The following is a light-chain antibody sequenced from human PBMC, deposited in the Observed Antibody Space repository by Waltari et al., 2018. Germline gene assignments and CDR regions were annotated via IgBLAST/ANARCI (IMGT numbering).Light chain of an antibody. CDR2: RND. J-gene: IGLJ3*02. CDR3: AAWDDSLRGFIM. V-gene: IGLV1-47*01. CDR1: TTNIGSNS. Sequence: QSVLTQPPSASGTPGQRVTISCSGSTTNIGSNSVHWYQQLPGAAPKLLIYRNDPRPSGVPDRFSGSKTGTSASLAISGLRSEDEADYYCAAWDDSLRGFIMFCGGTKLTVL.